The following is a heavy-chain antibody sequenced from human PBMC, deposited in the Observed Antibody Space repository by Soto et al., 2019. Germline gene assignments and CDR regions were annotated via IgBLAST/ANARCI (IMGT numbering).Heavy chain of an antibody. D-gene: IGHD3-22*01. CDR1: GGSISSSSYY. CDR2: IYYSGST. J-gene: IGHJ4*02. V-gene: IGHV4-39*01. Sequence: SLTCTVSGGSISSSSYYWGWIRQPPGKGLEWIGSIYYSGSTYYNPSLKSRVTISVDTSKNQFSLKLSSVTAADTAVYYCARHRRSTYYYDSSGPDYWGQGTLVTVSS. CDR3: ARHRRSTYYYDSSGPDY.